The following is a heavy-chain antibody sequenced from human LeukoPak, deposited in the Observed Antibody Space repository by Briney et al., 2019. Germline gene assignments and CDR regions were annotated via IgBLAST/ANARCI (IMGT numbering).Heavy chain of an antibody. CDR3: ARGPPYYDFWSGDPR. D-gene: IGHD3-3*01. V-gene: IGHV3-11*01. CDR2: ISSSGSTI. J-gene: IGHJ4*02. Sequence: GGSLRLSCAASGFTFSDYYMSWIRPPPGKGLPGVSCISSSGSTIYYADSVKGRFTISRDNAKNSLYLQMNSLRAEDTAVYYCARGPPYYDFWSGDPRGGQAPLATVSS. CDR1: GFTFSDYY.